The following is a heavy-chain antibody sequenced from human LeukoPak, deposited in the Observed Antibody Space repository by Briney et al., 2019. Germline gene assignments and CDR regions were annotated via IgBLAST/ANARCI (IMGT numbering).Heavy chain of an antibody. V-gene: IGHV3-48*03. Sequence: GGALRLSCAGSGFIFSAYEMNWVRQAPGKGVEGVSYISSSGSTIYYADSVKGRFTISRDNAKKSLYLQMNSLRAEDTAVYYCARVYSSGWTYWGQGTLVTVSS. CDR2: ISSSGSTI. CDR3: ARVYSSGWTY. J-gene: IGHJ4*02. D-gene: IGHD6-19*01. CDR1: GFIFSAYE.